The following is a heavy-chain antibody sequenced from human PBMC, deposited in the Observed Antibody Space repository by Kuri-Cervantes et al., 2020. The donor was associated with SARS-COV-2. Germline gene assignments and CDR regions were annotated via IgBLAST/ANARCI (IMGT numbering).Heavy chain of an antibody. CDR1: GYTFTGYY. CDR3: ARGGITGTTGNWYFDL. CDR2: INPNSGGT. Sequence: SVNVSCKASGYTFTGYYMHGVRQAPGQGLEWMGWINPNSGGTNYAQKFQGWITMTRDTSISTAYMELSRLRSDDTAVYYCARGGITGTTGNWYFDLWGRGTLVTVSS. V-gene: IGHV1-2*04. D-gene: IGHD1-7*01. J-gene: IGHJ2*01.